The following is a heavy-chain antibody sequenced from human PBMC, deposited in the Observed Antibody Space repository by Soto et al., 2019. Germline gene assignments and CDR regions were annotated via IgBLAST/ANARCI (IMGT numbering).Heavy chain of an antibody. CDR1: GYTFNDYY. CDR3: ARDSFPSAKNRDDAYKYFDP. V-gene: IGHV1-2*02. Sequence: ASVKVSCKASGYTFNDYYMSWVRQAPGQGLEWMGWINPKSGGTNYAQKFQGRVTMTRDTSISTAYMELRGLTSDDTAVYYCARDSFPSAKNRDDAYKYFDPWGQGTLVTVSS. J-gene: IGHJ5*02. D-gene: IGHD1-1*01. CDR2: INPKSGGT.